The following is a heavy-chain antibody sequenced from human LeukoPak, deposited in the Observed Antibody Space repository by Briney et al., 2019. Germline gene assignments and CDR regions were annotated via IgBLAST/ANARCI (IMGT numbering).Heavy chain of an antibody. D-gene: IGHD1-26*01. CDR3: ARDFGYSFDY. J-gene: IGHJ4*02. CDR2: ISSGTI. CDR1: GFTFSTYS. Sequence: GGSLRLSCAASGFTFSTYSMNWVRQAPGKGLEWVSHISSGTIDYVDSVKGGLTISRDIGKNSLYLQKNSLRAEDTAVYYWARDFGYSFDYWGQGALVTVSS. V-gene: IGHV3-48*01.